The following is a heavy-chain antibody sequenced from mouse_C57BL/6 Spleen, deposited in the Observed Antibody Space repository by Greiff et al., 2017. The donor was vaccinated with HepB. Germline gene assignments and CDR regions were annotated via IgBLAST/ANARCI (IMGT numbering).Heavy chain of an antibody. CDR1: GYTFTDYY. CDR2: INPNNGGT. CDR3: ARGYYGSSYASFAY. J-gene: IGHJ3*01. V-gene: IGHV1-26*01. Sequence: EVQLQQSGPELVKPGASVKISCKASGYTFTDYYMNWVKQSHGKSLEWIGDINPNNGGTSYNQKFKGKATLTVDKSSSTAYMELRSLTSEDSAVYYGARGYYGSSYASFAYWGQGTLVTVSA. D-gene: IGHD1-1*01.